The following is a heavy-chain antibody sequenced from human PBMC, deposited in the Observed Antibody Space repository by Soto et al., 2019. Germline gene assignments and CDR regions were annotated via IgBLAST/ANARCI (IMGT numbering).Heavy chain of an antibody. J-gene: IGHJ3*02. Sequence: PGGSLRLSCAASGFTFSSYAMSWVRQAPGKGLEWVSAISGSGGSTYYADSVKGRFTISRDNSKNTLYPQMNSLRAEDTAVYYCAKEGLWFGEWGDAFDIWGQGTMVTVS. CDR1: GFTFSSYA. CDR3: AKEGLWFGEWGDAFDI. CDR2: ISGSGGST. V-gene: IGHV3-23*01. D-gene: IGHD3-10*01.